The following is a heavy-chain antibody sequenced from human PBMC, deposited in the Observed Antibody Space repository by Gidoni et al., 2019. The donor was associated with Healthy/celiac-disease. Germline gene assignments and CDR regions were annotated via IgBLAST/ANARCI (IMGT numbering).Heavy chain of an antibody. V-gene: IGHV4-34*01. CDR1: VGSFSGYS. J-gene: IGHJ4*02. D-gene: IGHD3-16*02. Sequence: QMQLQQCGEGLLKPPETLSLTCAAYVGSFSGYSWRWIRQPPGKGLEWIGEIHHSGTTNYNPSLKSRVTISVDTSKNQFSLKLSSVTAADTAVYYCARGLVNSSYRYWCQGTLVTVSS. CDR3: ARGLVNSSYRY. CDR2: IHHSGTT.